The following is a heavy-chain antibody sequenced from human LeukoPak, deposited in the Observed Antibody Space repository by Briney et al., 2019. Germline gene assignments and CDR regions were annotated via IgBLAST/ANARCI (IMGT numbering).Heavy chain of an antibody. Sequence: GGSLRLSCAASGFTFSGSAMHWVRQASGKGLEWVGRIRSKANSYATAYAASVKGRFTISRDDSKNTAYLQMNSLKTEDTAVYYCTRLIIMGDCLYFDYWGQGTLVTVSS. CDR3: TRLIIMGDCLYFDY. CDR2: IRSKANSYAT. D-gene: IGHD2-21*02. V-gene: IGHV3-73*01. J-gene: IGHJ4*02. CDR1: GFTFSGSA.